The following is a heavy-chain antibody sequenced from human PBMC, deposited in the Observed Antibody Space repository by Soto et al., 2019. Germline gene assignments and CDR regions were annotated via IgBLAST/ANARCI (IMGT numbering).Heavy chain of an antibody. D-gene: IGHD6-19*01. CDR3: AKVRYSSPMGYYYGMDV. V-gene: IGHV1-69*08. CDR2: IIPILGTA. Sequence: QVQLEQSGGEVKKPGSSVKVSCKASGVTFSKFIMTWVRQAPGLGLEWVGGIIPILGTANYAQKFQGRVTITADESTSTSYLEVNNLRSEDTAVYYCAKVRYSSPMGYYYGMDVWGQGTAVTVSS. J-gene: IGHJ6*02. CDR1: GVTFSKFI.